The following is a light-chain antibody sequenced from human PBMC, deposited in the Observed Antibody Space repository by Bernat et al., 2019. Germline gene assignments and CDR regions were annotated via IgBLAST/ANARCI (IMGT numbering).Light chain of an antibody. CDR3: HQYNNWPQT. V-gene: IGKV3-15*01. CDR2: DTS. J-gene: IGKJ1*01. Sequence: IVMMQSPATLSLSPGERATLSCRASQRFLYNLAWYQQKPGRAPRLLIFDTSTRATGVPARFSGSRSGAEFTLTISSLQSEDFAVYYCHQYNNWPQTFGQGTKMEI. CDR1: QRFLYN.